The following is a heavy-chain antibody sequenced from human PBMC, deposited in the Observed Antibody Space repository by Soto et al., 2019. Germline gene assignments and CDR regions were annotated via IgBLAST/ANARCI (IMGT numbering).Heavy chain of an antibody. V-gene: IGHV4-39*01. CDR1: GGSISSSSYY. D-gene: IGHD3-10*01. CDR2: IYYSGTT. J-gene: IGHJ4*02. Sequence: SETLSLTCTVSGGSISSSSYYWGWIRQPPGKGLEWLGSIYYSGTTYYNPSLKSRVTISIDTSKNQFSLKLSSVTAADTAVYYCARTLSRITDYWGQGTLVTVSS. CDR3: ARTLSRITDY.